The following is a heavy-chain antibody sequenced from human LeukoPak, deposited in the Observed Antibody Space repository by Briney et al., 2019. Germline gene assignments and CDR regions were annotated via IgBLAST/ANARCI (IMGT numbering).Heavy chain of an antibody. D-gene: IGHD6-19*01. Sequence: SETLSLTCTVSGGSISSNSHYWGWIRQPPGKGLEWIGSIYSSGTTYYNPSLRSRLTISADTSKNLFSLKLSSVTAADTAVYYCARKVAVAGPWFDPWGQGTLVTVSS. CDR3: ARKVAVAGPWFDP. CDR1: GGSISSNSHY. J-gene: IGHJ5*02. V-gene: IGHV4-39*01. CDR2: IYSSGTT.